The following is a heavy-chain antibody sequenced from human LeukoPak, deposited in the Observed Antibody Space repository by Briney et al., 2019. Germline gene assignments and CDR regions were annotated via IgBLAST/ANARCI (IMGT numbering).Heavy chain of an antibody. J-gene: IGHJ6*02. Sequence: SETLSLTCAVYGGSVSGYYWSWIRQPPGKGLEWIGEINHSGNTNYNPSLKSRVTISVDTSKNQFSLKLSSVTAADTAVYYCARVDHYYGSGSYYKEDYYYYGMDAWGQGTTVTASS. CDR3: ARVDHYYGSGSYYKEDYYYYGMDA. D-gene: IGHD3-10*01. CDR1: GGSVSGYY. CDR2: INHSGNT. V-gene: IGHV4-34*01.